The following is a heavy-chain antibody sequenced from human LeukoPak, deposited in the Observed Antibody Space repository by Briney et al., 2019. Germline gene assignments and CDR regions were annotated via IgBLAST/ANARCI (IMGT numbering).Heavy chain of an antibody. CDR1: GGSFSGYY. CDR2: INHSGST. Sequence: SETLSLTCAVYGGSFSGYYWSWIRLPPGKGLEWIGEINHSGSTNYNPSLKSRVTISVDTSKNQFSLKLSSVTAADTAVYYCARGQGSSSWYRYWGQGTLVTVSS. V-gene: IGHV4-34*01. CDR3: ARGQGSSSWYRY. J-gene: IGHJ4*02. D-gene: IGHD6-13*01.